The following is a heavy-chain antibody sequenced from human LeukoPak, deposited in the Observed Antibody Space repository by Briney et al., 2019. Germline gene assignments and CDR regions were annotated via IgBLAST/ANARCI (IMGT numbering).Heavy chain of an antibody. CDR2: ISYDGSNK. V-gene: IGHV3-30-3*01. Sequence: GGSLRLSCAASGFTFSSYAMHWVRQAPGKGLEWVAVISYDGSNKYYADSVKGRFTISRDNAKNSLHPQMNNLRAEDTAVYYCASEAPRPIKWERELILSYYFDFWGQGTLVTVSS. J-gene: IGHJ4*02. D-gene: IGHD1-7*01. CDR3: ASEAPRPIKWERELILSYYFDF. CDR1: GFTFSSYA.